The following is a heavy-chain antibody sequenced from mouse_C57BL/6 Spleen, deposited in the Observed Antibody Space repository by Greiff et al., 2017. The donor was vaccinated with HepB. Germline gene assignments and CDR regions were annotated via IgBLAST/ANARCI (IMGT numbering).Heavy chain of an antibody. D-gene: IGHD2-3*01. CDR3: ARYDGYPYYFDY. CDR1: GYTFTDYY. J-gene: IGHJ2*01. CDR2: IYPGSGNT. V-gene: IGHV1-76*01. Sequence: QVQLKQSGAELVRPGASVKLSCKASGYTFTDYYINWVKQRPGQGLEWIARIYPGSGNTYYNDKFTGKATLTAEKSSSTAYMQLSSLTSEDSAVYFCARYDGYPYYFDYWGQGTTLTVSS.